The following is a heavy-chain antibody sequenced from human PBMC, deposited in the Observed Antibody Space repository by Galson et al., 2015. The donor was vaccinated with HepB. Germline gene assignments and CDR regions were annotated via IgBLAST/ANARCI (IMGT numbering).Heavy chain of an antibody. Sequence: SVKVSCKASGYTFTNYGVSWVRQAPGQGLQWMGWISAYNGHAIYAQNLQGRVTMTTDTSTTTAYMELRSLRSDDTAMYYCTRDRPTVKLLQPDYWGQGTLVTVSS. CDR3: TRDRPTVKLLQPDY. J-gene: IGHJ4*02. D-gene: IGHD4-11*01. CDR1: GYTFTNYG. V-gene: IGHV1-18*04. CDR2: ISAYNGHA.